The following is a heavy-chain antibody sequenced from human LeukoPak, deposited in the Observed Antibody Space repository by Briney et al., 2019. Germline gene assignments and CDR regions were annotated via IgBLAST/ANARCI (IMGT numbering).Heavy chain of an antibody. CDR3: AKDHHFDWLKAFDI. Sequence: GGSLRLSCAASGFTFSSYAMSWVRQAPGKGLEWVSTISGSDGSTYYADSVKGRFTISRDNSKNTLYLQMNSLRAEDTAIYYCAKDHHFDWLKAFDIWGQGTMVTVSS. V-gene: IGHV3-23*01. J-gene: IGHJ3*02. CDR2: ISGSDGST. CDR1: GFTFSSYA. D-gene: IGHD3-9*01.